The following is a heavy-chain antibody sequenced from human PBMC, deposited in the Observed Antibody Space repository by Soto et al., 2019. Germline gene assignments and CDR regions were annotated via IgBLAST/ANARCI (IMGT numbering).Heavy chain of an antibody. CDR3: ASSHFLSGYYKTDY. CDR1: GGSISSSSYY. J-gene: IGHJ4*02. CDR2: IYYSGST. V-gene: IGHV4-39*01. D-gene: IGHD3-3*02. Sequence: QLQLQESGPGLVKPSETLSLTCTVSGGSISSSSYYWGWIRQPPGKGLEWIGSIYYSGSTYYNPSLKSRVTISVDTSKNQFSLKLSSVTAADTAVYYCASSHFLSGYYKTDYWGQGTLVTVSS.